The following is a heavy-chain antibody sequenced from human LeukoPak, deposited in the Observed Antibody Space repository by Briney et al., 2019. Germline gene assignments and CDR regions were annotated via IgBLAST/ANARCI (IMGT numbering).Heavy chain of an antibody. D-gene: IGHD6-19*01. Sequence: PSETLSLTCTVSGGSISSSSYYWGWIRQPPGKGLEWIGSIYYSGSTNYNPSLKSRVTISVDKSKNQFSLKLSSVTAADTAVYYCARGRTRSNSSGWYDEDAFDIWGQGTMVTVSS. CDR3: ARGRTRSNSSGWYDEDAFDI. CDR1: GGSISSSSYY. J-gene: IGHJ3*02. CDR2: IYYSGST. V-gene: IGHV4-39*07.